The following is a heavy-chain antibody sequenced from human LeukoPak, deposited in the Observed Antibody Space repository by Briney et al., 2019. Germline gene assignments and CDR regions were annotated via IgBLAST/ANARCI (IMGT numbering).Heavy chain of an antibody. CDR1: GGSISSYY. V-gene: IGHV4-59*01. CDR2: IYYSGST. J-gene: IGHJ4*02. D-gene: IGHD6-19*01. CDR3: ARRSGWYWAFDY. Sequence: SETLSLTCTVSGGSISSYYWSWIRQPPGKGLEWIGYIYYSGSTNYNPSLKSRVTISVDTSKNQFSLKLSSVTAADTAVYYCARRSGWYWAFDYWGPGTLVTVSS.